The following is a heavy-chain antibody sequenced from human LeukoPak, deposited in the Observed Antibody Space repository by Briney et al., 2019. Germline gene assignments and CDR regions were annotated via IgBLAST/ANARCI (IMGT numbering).Heavy chain of an antibody. CDR2: IEQDGSEK. V-gene: IGHV3-7*01. J-gene: IGHJ5*02. CDR3: ARDSVVVASYNRFDP. CDR1: GFTLSSYW. Sequence: GGSLRLSCAASGFTLSSYWMSWVRQAPGKGLEWVANIEQDGSEKYYVDSVKGRFTISRDNAKNSLYLQMNSLRAEDTAVYYCARDSVVVASYNRFDPWGQGTLVTVSS. D-gene: IGHD2-15*01.